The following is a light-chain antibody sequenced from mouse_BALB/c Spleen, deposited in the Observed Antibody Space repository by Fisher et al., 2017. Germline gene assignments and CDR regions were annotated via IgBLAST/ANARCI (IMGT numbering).Light chain of an antibody. CDR3: QQWSSYPLT. V-gene: IGKV4-59*01. Sequence: IVMTQSPAIMSASPGEKVTMTCSASSSVSYMYWYQQKSGTSPKLWIYYTSKLASGVPARFSGSGSGTSYSLTISSVEAEDDATYYCQQWSSYPLTFGAGTKLELK. CDR1: SSVSY. J-gene: IGKJ5*01. CDR2: YTS.